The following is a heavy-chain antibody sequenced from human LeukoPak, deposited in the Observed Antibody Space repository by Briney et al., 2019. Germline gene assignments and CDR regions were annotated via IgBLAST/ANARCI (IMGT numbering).Heavy chain of an antibody. CDR2: INHSGST. J-gene: IGHJ3*02. Sequence: SETLSLTCAVYGGSFSGYYWSWIRQPPGKGLEWIGEINHSGSTNYNPSLKSRVTISVDTSKNQFSLKLSSVTAADTAVYYCAKDLGPYNTSPNSGAFDIWGQGTMVTVSS. CDR3: AKDLGPYNTSPNSGAFDI. V-gene: IGHV4-34*01. D-gene: IGHD1-14*01. CDR1: GGSFSGYY.